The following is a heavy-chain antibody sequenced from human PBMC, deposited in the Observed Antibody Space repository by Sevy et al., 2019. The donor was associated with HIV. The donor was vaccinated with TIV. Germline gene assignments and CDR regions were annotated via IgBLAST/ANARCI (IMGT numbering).Heavy chain of an antibody. V-gene: IGHV4-61*01. Sequence: SETLSLTCTVSGDSVSSGSYFWSWIRQPPGKGLEGIGYISYSGSTNYNPSLKSRVTISVDTSKKQFSLKLTAVTAADTAVYFCARGSRGYSYGWGQGTLVTVSS. CDR3: ARGSRGYSYG. CDR2: ISYSGST. D-gene: IGHD5-18*01. J-gene: IGHJ4*02. CDR1: GDSVSSGSYF.